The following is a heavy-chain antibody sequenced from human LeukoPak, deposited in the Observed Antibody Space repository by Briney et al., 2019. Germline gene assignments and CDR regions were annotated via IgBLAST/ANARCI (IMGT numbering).Heavy chain of an antibody. CDR2: IYTSGST. J-gene: IGHJ4*02. CDR3: ARLHYDILTGYYEDY. CDR1: GGSISSSSYY. D-gene: IGHD3-9*01. Sequence: SETLSLTCTVSGGSISSSSYYWSWIRQPAGKGLEWIGRIYTSGSTNYNPSLKSRVTMSVDTSKNQFSLKLSSVTAADTAVYYCARLHYDILTGYYEDYWGQGTLVTVSS. V-gene: IGHV4-61*02.